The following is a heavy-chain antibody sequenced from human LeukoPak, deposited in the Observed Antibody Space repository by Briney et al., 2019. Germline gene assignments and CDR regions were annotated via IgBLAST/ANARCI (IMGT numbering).Heavy chain of an antibody. CDR3: ARDFGDYLHFDY. CDR2: INPCGGST. V-gene: IGHV1-46*01. J-gene: IGHJ4*02. CDR1: GYTFTTYN. D-gene: IGHD4-17*01. Sequence: ASVKVSCKASGYTFTTYNIHWVRQAPGQGLEWMGIINPCGGSTSYAQKFQGRVTLTRDMSTRTVYRELSSLRSEDTAVYYCARDFGDYLHFDYWGQGTLVTVSS.